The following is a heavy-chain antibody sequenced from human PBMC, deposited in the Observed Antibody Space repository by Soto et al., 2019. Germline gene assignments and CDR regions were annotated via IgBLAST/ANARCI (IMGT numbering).Heavy chain of an antibody. CDR2: IYHGGTT. D-gene: IGHD6-19*01. CDR1: VYSISSGSY. CDR3: ARVHVMVVDGSTFDY. J-gene: IGHJ4*01. Sequence: KPSETLSLTCTVSVYSISSGSYWAWIRQPPGKGPEWIASIYHGGTTFYNPSLKSRITISVDTSNNQFSLKLTSVTAADTAVYYCARVHVMVVDGSTFDYWGHGTLVTVSS. V-gene: IGHV4-38-2*02.